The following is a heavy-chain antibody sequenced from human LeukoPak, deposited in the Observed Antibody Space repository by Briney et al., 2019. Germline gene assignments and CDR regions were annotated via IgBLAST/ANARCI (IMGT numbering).Heavy chain of an antibody. CDR3: ARDKGLYYYGSGSWFDP. Sequence: SEPLSLPCTVPGGSISSSSYYWGWIRQPPGKGLERIGSIYYSGSTHYNSSLKSRVSISVDTSKNQFSLKLTSVTAADTAVYYCARDKGLYYYGSGSWFDPWGQGTLVIVSS. J-gene: IGHJ5*02. CDR2: IYYSGST. V-gene: IGHV4-39*07. CDR1: GGSISSSSYY. D-gene: IGHD3-10*01.